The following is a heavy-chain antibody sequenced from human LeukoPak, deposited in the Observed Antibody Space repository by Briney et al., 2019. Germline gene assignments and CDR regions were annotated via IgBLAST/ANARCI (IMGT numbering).Heavy chain of an antibody. CDR2: IYYSGST. V-gene: IGHV4-59*08. D-gene: IGHD6-19*01. J-gene: IGHJ4*02. Sequence: SETLSLTCTVSGGSISSYYWSWIRQPPGKGLEWVGYIYYSGSTNYNTSLKSRVTISVDTSKNQFSLKLSSVTAADTAVYYCARQGGIAVAGLDYWGQGTLVTVSS. CDR3: ARQGGIAVAGLDY. CDR1: GGSISSYY.